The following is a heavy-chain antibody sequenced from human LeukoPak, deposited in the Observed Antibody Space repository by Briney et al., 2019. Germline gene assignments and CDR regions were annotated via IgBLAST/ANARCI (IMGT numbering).Heavy chain of an antibody. J-gene: IGHJ4*02. V-gene: IGHV4-31*03. D-gene: IGHD2-15*01. CDR3: ARRAATRYYFDY. CDR2: IYYSGST. CDR1: GGSISSGGYY. Sequence: PSQTLSLTCTVSGGSISSGGYYWSWLRQHPGKGLEWIGYIYYSGSTYYNPSLKSRVTISVDTSKNQFSLKLSSVTAADTAVYYCARRAATRYYFDYWGQGTLVTVSS.